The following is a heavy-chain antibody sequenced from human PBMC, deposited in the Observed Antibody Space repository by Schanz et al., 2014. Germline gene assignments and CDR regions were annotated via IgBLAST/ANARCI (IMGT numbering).Heavy chain of an antibody. J-gene: IGHJ4*02. CDR2: LSGSGGST. CDR3: ARAHGNNWYGKGLDY. Sequence: DVQLLESGGGLVQPGGSLRLSCAASGFTFGSYAMSWVRQAPGKGLEWVSALSGSGGSTYYADSVKGRFTISRDNSKNTLYLQMNSLRADDTAVYFCARAHGNNWYGKGLDYWGQGTQVTVSS. CDR1: GFTFGSYA. V-gene: IGHV3-23*01. D-gene: IGHD1-1*01.